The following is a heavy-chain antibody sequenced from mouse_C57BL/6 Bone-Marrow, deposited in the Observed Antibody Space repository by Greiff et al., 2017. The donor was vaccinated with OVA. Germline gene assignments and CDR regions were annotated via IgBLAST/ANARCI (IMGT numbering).Heavy chain of an antibody. CDR1: GYAFSSSW. V-gene: IGHV1-82*01. J-gene: IGHJ3*01. D-gene: IGHD2-1*01. CDR3: ARPYGKRFAY. Sequence: QVQLQQSGPELVKPGASVKISCKASGYAFSSSWMNWVKQRPGKGLEWIGRIYPGDGDTNYNGKFKGKATLTADKSSSTAYMQLSSLTSEDSAVYFCARPYGKRFAYWGQGTLVTVSA. CDR2: IYPGDGDT.